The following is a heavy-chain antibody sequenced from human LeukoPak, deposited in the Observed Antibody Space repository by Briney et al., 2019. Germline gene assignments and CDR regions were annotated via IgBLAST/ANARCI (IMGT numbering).Heavy chain of an antibody. Sequence: PGGSLRLSCAASGFTFSSYSMNWVRQAPGKGLEWVSFISSSSSYIYYADSVKGRFTISRDNAKNSLYLQMNSLRAEDTAVYYCARAYYDFWSGYPVYYYYYYMDVWGKGTTVTVSS. CDR3: ARAYYDFWSGYPVYYYYYYMDV. CDR1: GFTFSSYS. J-gene: IGHJ6*03. V-gene: IGHV3-21*01. CDR2: ISSSSSYI. D-gene: IGHD3-3*01.